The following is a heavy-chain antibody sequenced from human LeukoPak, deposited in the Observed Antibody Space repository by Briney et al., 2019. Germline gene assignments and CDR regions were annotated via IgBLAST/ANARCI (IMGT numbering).Heavy chain of an antibody. CDR3: ARSLYNSGWY. CDR2: ISSSSSYM. Sequence: GGSLRLSCAASGFTFSSYSMNWVRQAPGKGLEWVSSISSSSSYMYYADSVKGRFTISRDNAKNSLYLQMNSLRAEDTAVYYCARSLYNSGWYWGQGTLVTVSS. J-gene: IGHJ4*01. V-gene: IGHV3-21*01. CDR1: GFTFSSYS. D-gene: IGHD6-19*01.